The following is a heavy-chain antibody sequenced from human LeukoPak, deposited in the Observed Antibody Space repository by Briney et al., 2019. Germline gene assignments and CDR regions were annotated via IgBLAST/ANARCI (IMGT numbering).Heavy chain of an antibody. Sequence: GGSLRLSCAASGFTFSSCSMNWVRQAPGKGLEWVSYISSGSSIIYYADSVKGRFTISRDNAKNSLYLQMNSLRDEDTAVYYCAREGNWNDVYFDYWGQGTLVTVSS. V-gene: IGHV3-48*02. J-gene: IGHJ4*02. D-gene: IGHD1-20*01. CDR1: GFTFSSCS. CDR3: AREGNWNDVYFDY. CDR2: ISSGSSII.